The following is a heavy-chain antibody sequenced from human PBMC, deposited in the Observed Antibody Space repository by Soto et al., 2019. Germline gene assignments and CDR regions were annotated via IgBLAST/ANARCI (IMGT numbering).Heavy chain of an antibody. CDR1: GGSISSGGYY. D-gene: IGHD6-13*01. CDR2: IYYSGST. CDR3: ARGFSSSWSLDY. V-gene: IGHV4-31*03. Sequence: NPSETLSLTCTVSGGSISSGGYYWSWIRQHPGKGLEWIGYIYYSGSTYYNPSLKSRVTISVDTSKNQFSLKLSSVTAADTAVYYCARGFSSSWSLDYWGQGTLVTVSS. J-gene: IGHJ4*02.